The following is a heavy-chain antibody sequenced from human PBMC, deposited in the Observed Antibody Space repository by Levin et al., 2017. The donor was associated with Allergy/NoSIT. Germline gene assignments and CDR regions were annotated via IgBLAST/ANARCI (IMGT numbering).Heavy chain of an antibody. D-gene: IGHD3-3*01. CDR2: IYYSGNT. CDR3: ARDRYDFSTGHYYGMDV. CDR1: GASISSSNYY. Sequence: SETLSLTCIVSGASISSSNYYWGWLRQPPGMGLEWIGSIYYSGNTYYNSFHKRRVTISVDTSKNQFSLKMNSVIAADTAVYYCARDRYDFSTGHYYGMDVWGQGTTVIVSS. J-gene: IGHJ6*02. V-gene: IGHV4-39*07.